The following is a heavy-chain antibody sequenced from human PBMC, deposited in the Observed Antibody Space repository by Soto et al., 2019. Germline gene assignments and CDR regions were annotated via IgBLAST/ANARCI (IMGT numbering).Heavy chain of an antibody. D-gene: IGHD5-18*01. CDR1: GGTFSSYA. Sequence: QVQLVQSGAEVKKPGSSVKVSCKASGGTFSSYAISWVRQAPGQGLEWMGGIIPIFGTANYAQKFQGRVTITADESPSTAYMELSSLRSEDTAVYYWAGGGDGYKIPLTDYYYGVDVWGQGTTVTVSS. CDR3: AGGGDGYKIPLTDYYYGVDV. V-gene: IGHV1-69*12. J-gene: IGHJ6*02. CDR2: IIPIFGTA.